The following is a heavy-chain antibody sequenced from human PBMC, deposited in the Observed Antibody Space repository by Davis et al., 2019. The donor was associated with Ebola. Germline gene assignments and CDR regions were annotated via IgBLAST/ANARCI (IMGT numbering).Heavy chain of an antibody. CDR2: ISGSGGST. CDR3: AKDEGSSFDY. J-gene: IGHJ4*02. CDR1: GFTFSSYA. Sequence: GESLKLSCAASGFTFSSYAMSWVRQAPGKGLEWVSAISGSGGSTYYADSVKGRFTISRDNSKNTLYLQMNSLRAEDTAVYYCAKDEGSSFDYWGQGTLVTVSS. V-gene: IGHV3-23*01. D-gene: IGHD1-26*01.